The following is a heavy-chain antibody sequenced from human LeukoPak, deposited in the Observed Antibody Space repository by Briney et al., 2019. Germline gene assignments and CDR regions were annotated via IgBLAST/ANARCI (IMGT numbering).Heavy chain of an antibody. V-gene: IGHV3-23*01. J-gene: IGHJ4*02. CDR1: GFTFSSYA. CDR2: ISGSGGST. Sequence: GGSLRLSRAASGFTFSSYAMSWVRQAPGKGLEWVSPISGSGGSTYYADSVKGRFTISRDNSKNTLYLQMNSLRAEDTAVYYCAKDLRRTSYHHDFDYWGQGTLVTVSS. CDR3: AKDLRRTSYHHDFDY. D-gene: IGHD2-2*01.